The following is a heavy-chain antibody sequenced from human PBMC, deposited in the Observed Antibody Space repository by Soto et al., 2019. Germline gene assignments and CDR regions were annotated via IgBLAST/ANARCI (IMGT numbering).Heavy chain of an antibody. Sequence: QVQLQESGPGLVKPSQTLSLTCTVSGGSISSGGYYWSWIRQHPGKGLEWIGYIYYSGSTYYNPSLKSRVTISVDTCKNQVSLKLSSVTSADTAVYYCASDPLIVASAAFDIWGQALMLTVSS. CDR3: ASDPLIVASAAFDI. CDR2: IYYSGST. V-gene: IGHV4-31*03. D-gene: IGHD2-15*01. CDR1: GGSISSGGYY. J-gene: IGHJ3*02.